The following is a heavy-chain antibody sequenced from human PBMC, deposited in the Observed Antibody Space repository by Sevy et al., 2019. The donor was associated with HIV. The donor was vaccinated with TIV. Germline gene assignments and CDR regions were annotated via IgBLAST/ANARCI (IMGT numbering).Heavy chain of an antibody. Sequence: ASVKVSCKASGGTFSSYAISWVRQAPGQGLEWMGGIIPIFGTANYAQKFQGRVTITGDESTSTACMELSSLRSEDTAVYYCARMGWGQYSSGWYYFDYWGQGTLVTVSS. J-gene: IGHJ4*02. CDR3: ARMGWGQYSSGWYYFDY. CDR2: IIPIFGTA. V-gene: IGHV1-69*13. CDR1: GGTFSSYA. D-gene: IGHD6-19*01.